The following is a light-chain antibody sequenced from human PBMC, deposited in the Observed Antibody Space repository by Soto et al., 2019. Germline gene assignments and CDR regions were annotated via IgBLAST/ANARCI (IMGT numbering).Light chain of an antibody. CDR3: HQYNKWPPIT. V-gene: IGKV3-15*01. CDR1: QSIRSD. CDR2: GAS. J-gene: IGKJ5*01. Sequence: EIVMTQSPASLSVSPGERVTLSCRASQSIRSDLAWYQHKPGQAPRLLMYGASTRATGTPARFSGSGSGTEFTLTISSLQSEDFAVYFCHQYNKWPPITFGQGTRLEMK.